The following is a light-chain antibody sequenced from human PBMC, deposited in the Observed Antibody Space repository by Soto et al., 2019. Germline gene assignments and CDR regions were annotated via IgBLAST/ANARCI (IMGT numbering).Light chain of an antibody. CDR3: QQYGSSPLT. V-gene: IGKV3-20*01. J-gene: IGKJ3*01. CDR1: QSVSSSY. Sequence: EIVLTQSPGTLSLSPGERATLSCRARQSVSSSYLAWYQQKPGQAPRLLIYGASSRATGIPDRFSGSGSGTEFTLTISRLEPEDFALYYCQQYGSSPLTFGPGTKVDIK. CDR2: GAS.